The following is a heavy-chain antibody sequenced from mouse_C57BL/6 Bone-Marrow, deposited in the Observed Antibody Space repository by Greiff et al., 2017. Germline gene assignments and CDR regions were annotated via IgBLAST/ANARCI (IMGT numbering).Heavy chain of an antibody. J-gene: IGHJ2*01. CDR3: TREWDEDY. CDR2: IDPETGGT. D-gene: IGHD4-1*01. CDR1: GYTFTDYE. V-gene: IGHV1-15*01. Sequence: VQLQQSGAELVRPGASVTLSCKASGYTFTDYEMHWVKQTPVHGLEWIGAIDPETGGTAYNQTFKGKAILTADKSSSTAYMELRSLTSEDSAVYYGTREWDEDYWGQGTTLTVSS.